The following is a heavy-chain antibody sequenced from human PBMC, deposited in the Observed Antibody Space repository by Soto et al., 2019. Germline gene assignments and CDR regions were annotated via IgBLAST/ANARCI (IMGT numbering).Heavy chain of an antibody. Sequence: QVQLQESGPGLVKPSQTLSLTCTVSGGSVSSGGYYWSWIRQHPGRGLEWIGYIYYSGSTYYNPSLKSRTTISMDTSKHQFSLKLSAVTAAGTAVYYCAKGAQWGSLLAYWGQGTLVTVSS. CDR1: GGSVSSGGYY. J-gene: IGHJ4*02. V-gene: IGHV4-31*03. CDR3: AKGAQWGSLLAY. CDR2: IYYSGST. D-gene: IGHD2-15*01.